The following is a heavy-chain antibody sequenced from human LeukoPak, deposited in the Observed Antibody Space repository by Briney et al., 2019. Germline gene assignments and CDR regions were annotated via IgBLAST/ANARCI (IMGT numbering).Heavy chain of an antibody. Sequence: PGGSLRLSCVVSGFTFINYGMSWVRQAPGKGLEWVSTIRASGDRTYYAESVKGRLTMSGDKSKNTLYLQMSNLRAEDTAVYHCAVLAVPAVGYWGQGTLVIVSS. CDR3: AVLAVPAVGY. CDR2: IRASGDRT. V-gene: IGHV3-23*01. J-gene: IGHJ4*02. CDR1: GFTFINYG. D-gene: IGHD2-15*01.